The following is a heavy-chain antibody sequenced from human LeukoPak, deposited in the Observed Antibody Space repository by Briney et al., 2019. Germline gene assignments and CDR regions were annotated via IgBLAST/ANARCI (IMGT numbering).Heavy chain of an antibody. V-gene: IGHV4-38-2*01. J-gene: IGHJ4*02. CDR2: IYHSGNT. D-gene: IGHD1-14*01. CDR1: GYSISRGYY. Sequence: PSETLSLTCAVSGYSISRGYYWGWIRQPPGKGLEWIGSIYHSGNTYYNPSLKSRVTISLDTSKNQFSLKLNSVTAADTAVYYCARVPHDDNPLRLYYLDYWGQGTLVTVSS. CDR3: ARVPHDDNPLRLYYLDY.